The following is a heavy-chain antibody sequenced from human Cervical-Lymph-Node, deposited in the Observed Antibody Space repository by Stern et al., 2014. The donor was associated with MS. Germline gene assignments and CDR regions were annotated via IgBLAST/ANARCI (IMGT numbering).Heavy chain of an antibody. CDR2: ISNNSTHT. V-gene: IGHV3-21*01. CDR3: ARARVGDYARSPHLDS. Sequence: VQVVEYGGGLVKPGESLRLSCDASGFTFSHYSINWVRQAPGKGLEWISLISNNSTHTYCADSVEGRFTIARDSAKDSVSLHMVSLRAEDTAVYYCARARVGDYARSPHLDSWGQGTLVTVSS. CDR1: GFTFSHYS. J-gene: IGHJ4*02. D-gene: IGHD4-17*01.